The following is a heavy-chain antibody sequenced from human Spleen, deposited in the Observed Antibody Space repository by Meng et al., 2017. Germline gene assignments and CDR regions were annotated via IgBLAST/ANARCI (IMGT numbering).Heavy chain of an antibody. J-gene: IGHJ4*02. CDR2: ISPKNGGA. CDR3: AREKSPGHFDY. CDR1: EYIFTAYY. Sequence: QVRLVQSGAEVRKPGASVKVSREASEYIFTAYYMHWVRQAPGQGLEWMGRISPKNGGADFAQNFQGRVTMTRDTSRTTVYMELSRLRSEDTAVYYCAREKSPGHFDYWGQGTLVTVSS. V-gene: IGHV1-2*06.